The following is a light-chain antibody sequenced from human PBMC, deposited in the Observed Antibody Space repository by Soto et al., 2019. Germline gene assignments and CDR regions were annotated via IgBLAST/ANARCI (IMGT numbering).Light chain of an antibody. CDR3: QQYNNWPYT. CDR1: QRVSRN. CDR2: AAS. J-gene: IGKJ2*01. Sequence: EIVMTQSPATLSVSPGERATLSCRASQRVSRNLAWYQQKPGQAPRLLIYAASTRATGIPARFSGSGSATEFTLTISSLQSEDFAVYYCQQYNNWPYTFGQGTKLEI. V-gene: IGKV3-15*01.